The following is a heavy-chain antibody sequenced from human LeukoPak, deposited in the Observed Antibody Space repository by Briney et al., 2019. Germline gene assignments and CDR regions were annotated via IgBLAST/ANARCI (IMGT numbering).Heavy chain of an antibody. CDR2: IYYSGNT. CDR1: GGSFSGYY. Sequence: SETLSLTCAVYGGSFSGYYWSWIRQPPGKRLEWIGEIYYSGNTNYNPSLKSRVTISVDTSKNQFSLKLSSVTAADTAVYYCARWGSSWSPLNWLDPWGQGTLVTVSS. J-gene: IGHJ5*02. D-gene: IGHD6-13*01. CDR3: ARWGSSWSPLNWLDP. V-gene: IGHV4-34*01.